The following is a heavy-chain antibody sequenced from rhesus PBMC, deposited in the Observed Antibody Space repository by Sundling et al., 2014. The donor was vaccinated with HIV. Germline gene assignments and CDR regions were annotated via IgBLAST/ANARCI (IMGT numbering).Heavy chain of an antibody. Sequence: QVQLVQSGAEVKKPGSSVKVSCKASGYTFTDSYIHWVRQAPGQGLEWMGEINPKTGGTNYAQKFQGRVTMTRDTSTSIAYMELSSLRSEDTAVYYCASLRICGLFCYGDYWGQGVLVTVSS. CDR3: ASLRICGLFCYGDY. CDR1: GYTFTDSY. V-gene: IGHV1-138*01. CDR2: INPKTGGT. D-gene: IGHD2-27*01. J-gene: IGHJ4*01.